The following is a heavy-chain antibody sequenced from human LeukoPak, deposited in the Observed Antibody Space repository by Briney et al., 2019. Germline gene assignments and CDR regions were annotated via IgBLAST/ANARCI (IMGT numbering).Heavy chain of an antibody. J-gene: IGHJ4*02. CDR2: IRFDGRNQ. CDR1: GFTFSNYG. CDR3: AKDRDSSGFCLDS. Sequence: GGSLRLSCAASGFTFSNYGMHWVRQAPGKGLEWVAFIRFDGRNQNIADSVKGRFTISRDNSKNTLYLQMNSLRDEDTAVYYCAKDRDSSGFCLDSWGQGTLVTVSS. D-gene: IGHD3-22*01. V-gene: IGHV3-30*02.